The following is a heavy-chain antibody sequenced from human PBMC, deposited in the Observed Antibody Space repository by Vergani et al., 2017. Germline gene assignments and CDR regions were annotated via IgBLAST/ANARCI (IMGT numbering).Heavy chain of an antibody. Sequence: EVQLLESGGGLVQPGRSLRLSCAASGFTFDDFAMHWVRQPPGKGLVWVSSITWNSGYIGYADSVKCRFTISRDNDKNSLYLQMNSLRAEDTAVYYCARGRDGYTYWGQGTLVTVSS. D-gene: IGHD5-24*01. CDR1: GFTFDDFA. J-gene: IGHJ4*02. CDR2: ITWNSGYI. V-gene: IGHV3-9*01. CDR3: ARGRDGYTY.